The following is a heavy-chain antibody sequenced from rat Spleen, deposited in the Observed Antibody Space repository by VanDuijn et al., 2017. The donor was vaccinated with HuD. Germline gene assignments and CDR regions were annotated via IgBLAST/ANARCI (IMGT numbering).Heavy chain of an antibody. CDR3: TRETIAAISTPYVMDA. Sequence: EVQLVESGGGLVQPGRSMKLSCVASGFTFSDFPMAWVRQAPTEGLEWVATISTSGVSTYYRDSVKGRFTISRDNAKSTLYLQMDSLRSEDTATYYCTRETIAAISTPYVMDAWGQGASVTVSS. CDR1: GFTFSDFP. J-gene: IGHJ4*01. D-gene: IGHD1-2*01. CDR2: ISTSGVST. V-gene: IGHV5-46*01.